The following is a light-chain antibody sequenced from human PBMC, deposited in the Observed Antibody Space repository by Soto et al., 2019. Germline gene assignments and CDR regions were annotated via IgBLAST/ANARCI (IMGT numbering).Light chain of an antibody. J-gene: IGLJ1*01. CDR1: SSDVGGYNY. CDR3: SSYTSSSTYV. V-gene: IGLV2-14*01. Sequence: QSVLTQPASVSGSHGQSITISCTETSSDVGGYNYVSWYQQHPGKAPKLMIYDVSNRPSGVSNRFSGSKSGNTASPTISGLQAEDEADYYCSSYTSSSTYVFGTGTKVTVL. CDR2: DVS.